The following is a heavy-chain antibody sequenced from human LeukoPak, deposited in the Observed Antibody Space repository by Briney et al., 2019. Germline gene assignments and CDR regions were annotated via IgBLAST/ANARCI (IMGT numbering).Heavy chain of an antibody. CDR1: GFTFSSYS. J-gene: IGHJ4*02. CDR3: ARLFRVVVPAANTHFDY. Sequence: PGGSLRLSCAASGFTFSSYSMNWVRQAPGKGLEWVSYISSSSSTIYYADSAKGRFTISRDNSKNTLYLQMNSLRAEDTAVYYCARLFRVVVPAANTHFDYWGQGTPVTVSS. V-gene: IGHV3-48*01. D-gene: IGHD2-2*01. CDR2: ISSSSSTI.